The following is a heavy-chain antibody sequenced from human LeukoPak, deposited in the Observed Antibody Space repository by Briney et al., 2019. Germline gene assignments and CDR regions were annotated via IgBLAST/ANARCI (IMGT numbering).Heavy chain of an antibody. V-gene: IGHV3-23*01. Sequence: GGSLRLSCSASGFTFSTYAMHWVRQAPGKGLEWVSAISGSGGSTYYADSVKGRFTISRDNSKNTLYLQMNTLRAEDTAVYSCAKNGRGYSSDYFDYWGQGTLVTVSS. CDR2: ISGSGGST. CDR3: AKNGRGYSSDYFDY. J-gene: IGHJ4*02. CDR1: GFTFSTYA. D-gene: IGHD5-18*01.